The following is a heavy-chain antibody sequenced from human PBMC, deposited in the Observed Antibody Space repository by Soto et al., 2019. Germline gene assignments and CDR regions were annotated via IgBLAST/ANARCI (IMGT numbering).Heavy chain of an antibody. CDR1: GDSVSSNRAA. CDR3: ARSDRNSYGNPLDY. CDR2: TFYTSKWFT. V-gene: IGHV6-1*01. Sequence: SQTLSLTCAISGDSVSSNRAAWNWIRQSPSRGLEWLGRTFYTSKWFTDYAESVKSRISINPDTSKNQFSLHLNSVTPEDTAVYYCARSDRNSYGNPLDYWGRGTMVTASS. J-gene: IGHJ4*02. D-gene: IGHD5-18*01.